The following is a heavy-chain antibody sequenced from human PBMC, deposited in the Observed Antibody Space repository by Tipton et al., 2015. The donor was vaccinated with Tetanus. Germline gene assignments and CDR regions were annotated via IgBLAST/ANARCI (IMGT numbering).Heavy chain of an antibody. CDR3: AKGLWYSSSSYFDY. Sequence: SLRLSCAASGFTFDDYAMHWVRQAPGKGLEWVSAVSGRGSSTYYADTVKGRFTISRDSSKNTLYLQMNSLRAEDTAVYYCAKGLWYSSSSYFDYWGQGTLVTVSS. CDR1: GFTFDDYA. D-gene: IGHD6-6*01. J-gene: IGHJ4*02. V-gene: IGHV3-23*01. CDR2: VSGRGSST.